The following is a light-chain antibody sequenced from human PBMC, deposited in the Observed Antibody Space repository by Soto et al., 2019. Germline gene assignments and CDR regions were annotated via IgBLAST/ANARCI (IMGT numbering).Light chain of an antibody. J-gene: IGKJ2*01. CDR3: QPYNDWPPAT. CDR2: DAS. V-gene: IGKV3-15*01. CDR1: QSASIN. Sequence: ETVMTQSPATLSVSPGERATLSCRASQSASINLAWYQQKPGQAPRLLIYDASTRATGIPDRFSGSGSGTEFTLTISSLQSEDFAVYYCQPYNDWPPATFGQGTKLEIK.